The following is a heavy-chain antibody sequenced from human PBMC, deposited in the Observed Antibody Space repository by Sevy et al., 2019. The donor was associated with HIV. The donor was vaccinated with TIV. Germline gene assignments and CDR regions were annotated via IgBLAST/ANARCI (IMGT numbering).Heavy chain of an antibody. V-gene: IGHV1-8*01. CDR1: GYTCTSFD. J-gene: IGHJ4*02. D-gene: IGHD7-27*01. CDR3: ARGRLTGIGFDY. Sequence: ASVKVSCKASGYTCTSFDINWVRLATGQGLEWMGWMSPNSGNTGYAQKFQGRVTMTRNTSISTAYMQLSRLRSEDTAVYYCARGRLTGIGFDYWGQGTLVTVSS. CDR2: MSPNSGNT.